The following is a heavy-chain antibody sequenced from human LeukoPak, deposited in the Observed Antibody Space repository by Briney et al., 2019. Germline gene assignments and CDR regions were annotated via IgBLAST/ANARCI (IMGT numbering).Heavy chain of an antibody. CDR3: AAKSGRQYPFVY. D-gene: IGHD1-26*01. Sequence: SGGSLRLSCSASGFTFTIYAMSWVRQAPGKGLEWVSSISGSGGATYYADSVRGRFTISRDNSNNTLFLQMNGLRAEDAAIYYCAAKSGRQYPFVYWGQGTLATVSS. J-gene: IGHJ4*02. CDR1: GFTFTIYA. CDR2: ISGSGGAT. V-gene: IGHV3-23*01.